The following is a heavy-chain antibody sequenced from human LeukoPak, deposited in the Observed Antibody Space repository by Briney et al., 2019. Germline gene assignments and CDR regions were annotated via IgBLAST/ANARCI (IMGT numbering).Heavy chain of an antibody. D-gene: IGHD3-10*01. J-gene: IGHJ4*02. CDR2: IRSKANSYAT. CDR3: TRRQGSGSYD. V-gene: IGHV3-73*01. Sequence: PGRSLRLSCAASGFNFRNYDMHWVRQASGKGLEWVGRIRSKANSYATAYAASVKGRFTISRDDSKNTAYLQMNSPKTEDTAVYYCTRRQGSGSYDWGQGTLVTVSS. CDR1: GFNFRNYD.